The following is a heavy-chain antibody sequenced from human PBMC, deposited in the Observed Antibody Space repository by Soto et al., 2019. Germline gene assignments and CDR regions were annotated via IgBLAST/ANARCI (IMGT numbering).Heavy chain of an antibody. Sequence: QVQLQESGPGLVKPSGTLSLTCAVSGGSISGSTWGSWVRQPPGKGLGWIGEIYHSGRTNYNPSLKSRVTKAVGKSKSQFSLQLSSVTAADTALYYGARDPPLPAAMVDWGQGTLVTVSS. J-gene: IGHJ4*02. D-gene: IGHD2-2*01. CDR3: ARDPPLPAAMVD. CDR1: GGSISGSTW. V-gene: IGHV4-4*02. CDR2: IYHSGRT.